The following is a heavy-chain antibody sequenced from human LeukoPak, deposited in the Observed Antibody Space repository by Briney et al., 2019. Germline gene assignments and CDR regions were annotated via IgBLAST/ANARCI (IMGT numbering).Heavy chain of an antibody. J-gene: IGHJ4*02. Sequence: ASVKVSCKASGYTFTGYYMHWVRQAPGKGLKWMGWINPNSGGTNYAQKFQGRVTMTRDTSISTAYMELSRLRSDDTAVYYCAREWKNTAMVFGYWGQGTLVTVSS. D-gene: IGHD5-18*01. CDR3: AREWKNTAMVFGY. CDR2: INPNSGGT. V-gene: IGHV1-2*02. CDR1: GYTFTGYY.